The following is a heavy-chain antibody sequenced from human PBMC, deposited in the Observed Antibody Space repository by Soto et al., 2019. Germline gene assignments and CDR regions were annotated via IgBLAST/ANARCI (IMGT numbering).Heavy chain of an antibody. CDR2: IYYSGST. Sequence: QVQLQESGPGLVKPSQTLYLTCTVSGDSISSSDYSWNWLRLSLGTALERIGYIYYSGSTSSSPSLQSRMVISLDTSKNQFSLTLNSVSAEDTALYFWARDRVAGVRRRRVQSLVRYGMDVLGQETKVAVSS. J-gene: IGHJ6*02. D-gene: IGHD6-19*01. V-gene: IGHV4-30-4*01. CDR3: ARDRVAGVRRRRVQSLVRYGMDV. CDR1: GDSISSSDYS.